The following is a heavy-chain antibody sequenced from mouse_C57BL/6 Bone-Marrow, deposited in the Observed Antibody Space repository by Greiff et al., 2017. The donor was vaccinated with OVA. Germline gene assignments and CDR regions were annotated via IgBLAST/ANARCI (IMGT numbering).Heavy chain of an antibody. CDR1: GYTFTSYW. V-gene: IGHV1-59*01. CDR3: ARERLPFAY. Sequence: VQLQQPGAELVRPGTSVKLSCKASGYTFTSYWMHWVKQRPGQGLEWIGVIDPSDSYTNYNQKFKGKATLTVDTSSSTAYMQLSSLTSEDSAVYYCARERLPFAYWGQGTLVTVSA. J-gene: IGHJ3*01. CDR2: IDPSDSYT. D-gene: IGHD2-4*01.